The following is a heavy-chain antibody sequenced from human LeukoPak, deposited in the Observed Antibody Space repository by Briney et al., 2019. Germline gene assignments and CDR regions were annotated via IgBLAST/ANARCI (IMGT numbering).Heavy chain of an antibody. D-gene: IGHD6-19*01. CDR1: GFTFSSYA. J-gene: IGHJ4*02. CDR2: ISGSGGST. Sequence: PGGSLRLSCAASGFTFSSYAMGWVRQAPGKGLEWVSAISGSGGSTYYADSVKGRFTISRDNSKNTLYLQMNSLRAEDTAVYYCAKDFNPIAVAGLFDYWGQGTLVTVSS. V-gene: IGHV3-23*01. CDR3: AKDFNPIAVAGLFDY.